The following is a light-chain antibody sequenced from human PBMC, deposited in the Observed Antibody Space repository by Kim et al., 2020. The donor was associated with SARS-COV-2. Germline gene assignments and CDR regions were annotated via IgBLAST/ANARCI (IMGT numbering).Light chain of an antibody. V-gene: IGKV3-20*01. CDR1: QSISSSY. J-gene: IGKJ1*01. Sequence: PGERATPSCRASQSISSSYLAWYQQRPGQAPRLLIYGASSRATGIPDRFSGSGSGADFTLTISRLEPEDFAVYYCQHYSSSPPWTFGQGTKVDIK. CDR3: QHYSSSPPWT. CDR2: GAS.